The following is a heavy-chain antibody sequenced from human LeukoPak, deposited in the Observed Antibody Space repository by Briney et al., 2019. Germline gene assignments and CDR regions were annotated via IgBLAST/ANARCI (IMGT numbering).Heavy chain of an antibody. CDR1: GFTFSCYA. Sequence: GGSLRLSCTASGFTFSCYAMHWVRQAPGKGLEWVSVISPSGGSTYSADSVKGRFTISRDNSKNTLYLQMNSLRAEDTALYYCAKNSGNSKQGAFYIWGQGTMVTVSS. CDR2: ISPSGGST. D-gene: IGHD1-26*01. V-gene: IGHV3-23*01. CDR3: AKNSGNSKQGAFYI. J-gene: IGHJ3*02.